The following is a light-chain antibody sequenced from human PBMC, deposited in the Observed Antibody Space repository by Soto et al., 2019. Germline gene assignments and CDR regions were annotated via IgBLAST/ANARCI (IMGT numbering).Light chain of an antibody. J-gene: IGLJ2*01. Sequence: QSALTQPASVSGSPGQSITISCTGTSSDVGGYNYVSWYQQHPCKAPKLMIYDVSNRPSGVSNRFSGSKSGNTASLTISGLQAEDEADYYCSSYTSSSTRVVFGGGTKVTVL. V-gene: IGLV2-14*01. CDR1: SSDVGGYNY. CDR2: DVS. CDR3: SSYTSSSTRVV.